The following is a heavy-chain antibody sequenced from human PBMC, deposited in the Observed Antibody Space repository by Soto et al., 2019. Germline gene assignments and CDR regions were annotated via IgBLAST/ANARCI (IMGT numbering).Heavy chain of an antibody. J-gene: IGHJ6*02. V-gene: IGHV3-7*05. CDR2: IKQDGSEK. CDR3: ARDEANHYYYYGMDV. CDR1: GFTFSSYW. Sequence: GGSLRLSCAASGFTFSSYWMSWVRQAPGKGLEWVANIKQDGSEKYYVDSVKGRFTISRDNAKNSLYLQMNSLRAEDTAVYYCARDEANHYYYYGMDVWGQGTTVTVSS. D-gene: IGHD5-12*01.